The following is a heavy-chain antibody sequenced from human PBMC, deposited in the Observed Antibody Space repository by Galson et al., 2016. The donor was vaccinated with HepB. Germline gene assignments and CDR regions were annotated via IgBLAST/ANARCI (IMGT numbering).Heavy chain of an antibody. CDR2: INSDGSDT. V-gene: IGHV3-74*01. CDR3: ARDSGYCSGGSCYGDAFDV. Sequence: SLRLSCADSGFTFSRYWMHWVRQAPGKGLVWVSRINSDGSDTTYADSVKGRFTISRDNAKNILYLQMSGLRPEDTAVYYCARDSGYCSGGSCYGDAFDVWGQGAMVTVSS. J-gene: IGHJ3*01. CDR1: GFTFSRYW. D-gene: IGHD2-15*01.